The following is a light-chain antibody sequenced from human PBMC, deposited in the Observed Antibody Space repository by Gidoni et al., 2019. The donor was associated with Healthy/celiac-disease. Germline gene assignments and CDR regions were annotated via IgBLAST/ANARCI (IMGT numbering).Light chain of an antibody. V-gene: IGKV1-5*03. CDR1: HSISSW. CDR3: QHLET. CDR2: KAS. Sequence: DIQMTQSPSTLSASVGDRVTITCRASHSISSWLAWYQQKPGKAPKLLIYKASSLESGVPSRFSGSGSGTEFTLTISSLQPDDFATYYCQHLETFGQGTKVEIK. J-gene: IGKJ1*01.